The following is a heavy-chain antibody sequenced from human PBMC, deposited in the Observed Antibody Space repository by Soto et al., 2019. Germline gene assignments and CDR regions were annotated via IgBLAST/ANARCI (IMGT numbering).Heavy chain of an antibody. D-gene: IGHD5-18*01. J-gene: IGHJ4*02. Sequence: SETLSLTCTFIGGSIRSPNFSWRWIRQHPGKGPEWIGNIYYNGTTTYSPSLESRLTISLDPSKNQFSLTLKSVTAADTAVYYCARDDPKGYNYSVAFFDYWGQGTPVTVSS. CDR1: GGSIRSPNFS. CDR2: IYYNGTT. V-gene: IGHV4-31*03. CDR3: ARDDPKGYNYSVAFFDY.